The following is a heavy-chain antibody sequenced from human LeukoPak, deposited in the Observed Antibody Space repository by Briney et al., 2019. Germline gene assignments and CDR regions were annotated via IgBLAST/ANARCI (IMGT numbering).Heavy chain of an antibody. CDR2: ISYDGSNK. J-gene: IGHJ4*02. V-gene: IGHV3-30*03. D-gene: IGHD2-2*01. Sequence: GGSLRLSCAASGFTFSSYGMHWVRQAPGKGLEWVAVISYDGSNKYYADSVEGRFTISRDNSKNTLYLQMNSLRAEDTAVYYCATANQYRDSTSCPLWDYLDYWGQGTLVTVSS. CDR3: ATANQYRDSTSCPLWDYLDY. CDR1: GFTFSSYG.